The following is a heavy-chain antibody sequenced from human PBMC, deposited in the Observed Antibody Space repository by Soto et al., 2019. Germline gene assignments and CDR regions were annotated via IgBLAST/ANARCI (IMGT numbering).Heavy chain of an antibody. CDR3: ARGGFNYAS. CDR2: ISSSGVSM. V-gene: IGHV3-11*01. J-gene: IGHJ5*02. D-gene: IGHD5-18*01. CDR1: GFTFSSSY. Sequence: QVQLLQSGGGLVKPGGSLRLSCAASGFTFSSSYMSWIRQAPGKGLEWVAYISSSGVSMYYADSVKGRFTISRDNANNSLYLQMNSLRAEDTAVYYCARGGFNYASWGQGTLVTVSP.